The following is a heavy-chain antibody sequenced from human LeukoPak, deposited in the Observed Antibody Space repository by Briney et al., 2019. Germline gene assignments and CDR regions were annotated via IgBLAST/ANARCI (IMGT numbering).Heavy chain of an antibody. D-gene: IGHD6-13*01. CDR1: GYTFTGYY. Sequence: GASVKVSCKASGYTFTGYYMHWVRQAPGQGLEWMGRINPNSGGTNYAQKFQGRVTMTRDTSISTAYMELSRLRSDDTAVCYCARALSSSWYDDAFDIWGQGTMVTVSS. CDR2: INPNSGGT. J-gene: IGHJ3*02. V-gene: IGHV1-2*06. CDR3: ARALSSSWYDDAFDI.